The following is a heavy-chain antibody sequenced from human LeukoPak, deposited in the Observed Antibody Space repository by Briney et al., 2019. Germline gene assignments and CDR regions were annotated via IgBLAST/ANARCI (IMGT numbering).Heavy chain of an antibody. CDR2: TYHSGST. D-gene: IGHD3-22*01. J-gene: IGHJ5*02. Sequence: SETLSLTCTVSGYSISSGYYWGWIRQPPGKGLEWIGSTYHSGSTYYKPSLQSRVTISVDTSKNQFSLKLSSVTAADTAVYHCARVHYYDASDYSTSNWFDPWGQGTLVTVSS. CDR1: GYSISSGYY. V-gene: IGHV4-38-2*02. CDR3: ARVHYYDASDYSTSNWFDP.